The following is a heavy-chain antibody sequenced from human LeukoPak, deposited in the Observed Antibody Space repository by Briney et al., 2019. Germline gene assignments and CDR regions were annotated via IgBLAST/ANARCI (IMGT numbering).Heavy chain of an antibody. J-gene: IGHJ3*02. Sequence: SETLSLTCAVYGGSFSGYCWSWIRQPPGKGLEWIGEINHSGSTNYNPSLKSRVTISVDTSKNQFSLKLSSVTAADTAVYYCARGGYSGLTIWGQGTMVTVSS. CDR2: INHSGST. D-gene: IGHD5-12*01. CDR3: ARGGYSGLTI. CDR1: GGSFSGYC. V-gene: IGHV4-34*01.